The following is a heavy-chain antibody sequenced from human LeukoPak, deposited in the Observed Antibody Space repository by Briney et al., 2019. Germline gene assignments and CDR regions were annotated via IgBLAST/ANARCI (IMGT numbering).Heavy chain of an antibody. CDR3: ARERYGSGSYYSDY. Sequence: PSETLSLTCAVYGGSFSGCYWSWIRQPPGKGLEWIGEINHSGSTNYNPSLKSRVTISVDTSKNQFSLKLSSVTAADTAVYYCARERYGSGSYYSDYWGQGTLVTVSS. D-gene: IGHD3-10*01. J-gene: IGHJ4*02. V-gene: IGHV4-34*01. CDR2: INHSGST. CDR1: GGSFSGCY.